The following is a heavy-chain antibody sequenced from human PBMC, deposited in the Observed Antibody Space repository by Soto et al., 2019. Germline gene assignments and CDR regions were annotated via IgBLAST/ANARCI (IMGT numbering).Heavy chain of an antibody. D-gene: IGHD3-10*01. CDR3: ASVRVLWFGRGNNWFDP. Sequence: PSETLSLTCTVSGGSVSSGSYYWSWIRQPPGKGLEWIGYIYYSGSTNYNPSLKSRVTISVDTPKNQFSLKLSSVTAADTAVYYCASVRVLWFGRGNNWFDPWGQGTLVTVSS. CDR1: GGSVSSGSYY. CDR2: IYYSGST. V-gene: IGHV4-61*01. J-gene: IGHJ5*02.